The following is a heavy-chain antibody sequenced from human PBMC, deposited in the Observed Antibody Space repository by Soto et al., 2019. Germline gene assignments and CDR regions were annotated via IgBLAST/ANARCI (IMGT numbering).Heavy chain of an antibody. CDR2: IYTSGST. Sequence: QVQLQESGPGLVKPSETLSLTCTVSGDSMSKYYWSWIRQPAGKGLEWIGRIYTSGSTNYNPSLKRRVNMSIDTSNNHCSLNLKSVTAADAAVYYCARTVGAAYYFDFWGQGALGTVSS. V-gene: IGHV4-4*07. D-gene: IGHD1-26*01. CDR1: GDSMSKYY. CDR3: ARTVGAAYYFDF. J-gene: IGHJ4*02.